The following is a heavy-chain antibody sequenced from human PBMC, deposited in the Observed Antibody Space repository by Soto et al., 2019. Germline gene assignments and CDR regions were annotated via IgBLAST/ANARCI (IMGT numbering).Heavy chain of an antibody. J-gene: IGHJ5*02. CDR2: ISYDGSNK. Sequence: QVQLVESGGGVVQPGRSLRLSCAASGFTFSSYAMHWVRQAPGKGLEWVAVISYDGSNKYYADSVKGRFTISRDNSKKTLYLKMNSLRAEDTAVYYCARCRPQWELLKAGWFDPWGQGTLVTVSS. D-gene: IGHD1-26*01. CDR3: ARCRPQWELLKAGWFDP. V-gene: IGHV3-30-3*01. CDR1: GFTFSSYA.